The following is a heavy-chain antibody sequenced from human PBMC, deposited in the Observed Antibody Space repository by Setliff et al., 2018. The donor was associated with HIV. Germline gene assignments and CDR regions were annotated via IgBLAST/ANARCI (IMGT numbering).Heavy chain of an antibody. CDR3: ATDLGSHALDP. Sequence: ASVKVSCKASGDTLSDYYIHWVRQAPGQGLEWMGWINPDSGGTNYAQKFQGRVTMTRDTSLNTDYMEVRSLRSDDTAVYYCATDLGSHALDPWGQGTLGTSPQ. D-gene: IGHD6-13*01. CDR2: INPDSGGT. V-gene: IGHV1-2*02. CDR1: GDTLSDYY. J-gene: IGHJ5*02.